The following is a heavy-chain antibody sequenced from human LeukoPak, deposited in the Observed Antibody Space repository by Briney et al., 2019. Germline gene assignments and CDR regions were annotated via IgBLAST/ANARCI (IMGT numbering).Heavy chain of an antibody. J-gene: IGHJ6*03. D-gene: IGHD6-19*01. V-gene: IGHV1-46*01. CDR3: ARRGGAAVAGMRPLYYYYYMDV. Sequence: ASVKVSCKASGYTFTSYYMHWVRQAPGQGLEWMGIINPSGGSTSYAQKFQGRVTITADKSTSTAYMELSSLRSEDTAVYYCARRGGAAVAGMRPLYYYYYMDVWGKGTTVTVSS. CDR1: GYTFTSYY. CDR2: INPSGGST.